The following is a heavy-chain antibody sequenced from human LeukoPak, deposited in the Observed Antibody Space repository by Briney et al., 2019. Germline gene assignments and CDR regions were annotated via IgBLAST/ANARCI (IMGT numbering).Heavy chain of an antibody. CDR1: GGSISSSSYY. J-gene: IGHJ4*02. D-gene: IGHD3-22*01. CDR3: ARDYESSGYRGLGYFDY. CDR2: IYSSGST. V-gene: IGHV4-39*01. Sequence: PADTLSLTCSVCGGSISSSSYYWGWVRQPPGKVLVWFWRIYSSGSTYYNPSHKGRVVISVDTSKTQFSLKMSSVPAADPAVFYCARDYESSGYRGLGYFDYWGQGTLATVSS.